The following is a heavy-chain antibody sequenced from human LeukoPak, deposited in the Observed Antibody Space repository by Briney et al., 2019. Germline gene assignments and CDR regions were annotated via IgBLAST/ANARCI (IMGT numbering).Heavy chain of an antibody. CDR2: ISPDGSDK. V-gene: IGHV3-7*01. CDR3: GRWGVNAGLDR. CDR1: GFTFGNTW. J-gene: IGHJ5*02. Sequence: GGSLRLSCAASGFTFGNTWMGWVRQAPGKGLEWVANISPDGSDKYYVDSVRGRFTISRDNAQNSVHLQMNSLRAEDSAVYYCGRWGVNAGLDRWSQGSLVSVAS. D-gene: IGHD3-10*01.